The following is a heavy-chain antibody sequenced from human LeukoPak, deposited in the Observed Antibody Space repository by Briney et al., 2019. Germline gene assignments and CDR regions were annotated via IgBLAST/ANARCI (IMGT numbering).Heavy chain of an antibody. CDR3: ARWQDCSSTTCSEFDS. V-gene: IGHV4-34*01. CDR1: GGSFSGYY. J-gene: IGHJ4*02. D-gene: IGHD2-2*01. Sequence: PSETLSLTCAVYGGSFSGYYWSWIRQPPGKGLEWIGEINHSGSTNYNPSLKSRVTISVDKSKNQFSLELRSVTAADTAVYYCARWQDCSSTTCSEFDSWGQGILVTVS. CDR2: INHSGST.